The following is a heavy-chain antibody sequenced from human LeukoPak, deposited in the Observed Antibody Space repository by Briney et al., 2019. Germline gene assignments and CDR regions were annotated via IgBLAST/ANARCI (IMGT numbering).Heavy chain of an antibody. CDR2: IYSTGST. J-gene: IGHJ5*02. V-gene: IGHV4-61*02. Sequence: PSETLSLTCTVSGDSISNGTYYWNWIRQPAGKGLEWFGRIYSTGSTNYNPSLKSLVTISVDTSKNEFSLELSSVTAADTAVYYCARAYYEFLWGTHNWLDPWGQGTLVTVSS. D-gene: IGHD3-16*01. CDR1: GDSISNGTYY. CDR3: ARAYYEFLWGTHNWLDP.